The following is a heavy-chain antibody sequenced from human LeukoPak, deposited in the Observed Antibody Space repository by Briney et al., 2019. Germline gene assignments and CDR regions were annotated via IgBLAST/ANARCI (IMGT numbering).Heavy chain of an antibody. D-gene: IGHD6-13*01. J-gene: IGHJ4*02. CDR3: SCIAAAN. CDR1: GYTFTGYY. V-gene: IGHV1-2*02. CDR2: INPNSGGT. Sequence: GASVKVSCKASGYTFTGYYMHWVRQAPGQGLEWMGWINPNSGGTNYAQKLQGRVTMTRDTSISTAYMELSRLRSDDTAVYHCSCIAAANWGQGTLVTVSS.